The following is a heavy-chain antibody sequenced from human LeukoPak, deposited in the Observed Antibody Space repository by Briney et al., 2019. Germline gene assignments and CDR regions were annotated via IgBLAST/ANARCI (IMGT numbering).Heavy chain of an antibody. CDR1: GFTFSSYS. CDR3: ARDPAKFWSGHDY. Sequence: GGSLRLSCAASGFTFSSYSMNWVRQAPGKGLEWVSYISSSSSTIYYADSVKGRLTISRDNSKNTLYVQMNSLRAEDTAVYYCARDPAKFWSGHDYWGQGTLVTVSS. J-gene: IGHJ4*02. V-gene: IGHV3-48*01. D-gene: IGHD3-3*01. CDR2: ISSSSSTI.